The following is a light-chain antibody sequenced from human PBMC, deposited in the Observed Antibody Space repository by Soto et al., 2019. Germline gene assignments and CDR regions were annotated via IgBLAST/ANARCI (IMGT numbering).Light chain of an antibody. Sequence: QSALTQPPSASGSPGQSVTISCTGTSSDVGGYNYVSWYQQYPGEVPKLMVYEVNNRPSGVPDRFSGSKSGNTASLTVSGLQAEDEADYYCTSYAGGNNVFGTGTKLTVL. CDR3: TSYAGGNNV. CDR2: EVN. V-gene: IGLV2-8*01. J-gene: IGLJ1*01. CDR1: SSDVGGYNY.